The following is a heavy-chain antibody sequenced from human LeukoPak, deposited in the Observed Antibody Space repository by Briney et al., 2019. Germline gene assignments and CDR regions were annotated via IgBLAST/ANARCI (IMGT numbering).Heavy chain of an antibody. CDR2: INHSGST. Sequence: SETLSLTCAVYGGSFIGYYWSWIRQPPGKGLEWIVEINHSGSTNYNPSLKTRVTISVDTSKTQFPLQLSSVTAEETAVYYCARGIGYSYGYFHYYYFDYWGQGTLVTVSS. D-gene: IGHD5-18*01. CDR3: ARGIGYSYGYFHYYYFDY. J-gene: IGHJ4*02. CDR1: GGSFIGYY. V-gene: IGHV4-34*01.